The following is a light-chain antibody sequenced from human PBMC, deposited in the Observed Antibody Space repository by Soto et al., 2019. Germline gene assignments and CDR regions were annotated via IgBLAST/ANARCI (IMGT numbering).Light chain of an antibody. V-gene: IGKV3-20*01. Sequence: EIVLTQSPGTLSLSPGERATLSCRASQSVSSSYLAWYQQKPGQAPRLLIYGASSRATGIPDRFSGSRSGTDFTLTIRRLEPEDFAVYYCQQYGSLPITRRDYYTFGQGTQLEIK. CDR3: QQYGSLPITRRDYYT. CDR1: QSVSSSY. J-gene: IGKJ2*01. CDR2: GAS.